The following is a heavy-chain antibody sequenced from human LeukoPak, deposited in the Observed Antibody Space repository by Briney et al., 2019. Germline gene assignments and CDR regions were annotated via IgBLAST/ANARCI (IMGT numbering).Heavy chain of an antibody. Sequence: ASVKVSCKASGYTFTSYDINWVRRATGQGLEWMGWMNPNSGNTGYAQKFQGRVTMTRNTSISTAYMELSSLRSEDTAVYYCARSDFWSGYPYYFDYWGQGTLVTVSS. D-gene: IGHD3-3*01. V-gene: IGHV1-8*01. CDR2: MNPNSGNT. J-gene: IGHJ4*02. CDR3: ARSDFWSGYPYYFDY. CDR1: GYTFTSYD.